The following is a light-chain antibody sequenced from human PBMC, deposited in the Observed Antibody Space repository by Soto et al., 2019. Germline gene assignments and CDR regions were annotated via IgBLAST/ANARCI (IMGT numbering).Light chain of an antibody. J-gene: IGKJ2*01. CDR3: QQYNSFSRT. V-gene: IGKV1-5*03. CDR2: KAS. Sequence: DIQMTQSPFTLSASVGDRITIXXRASQSISTWLAWYQQKPGKAPKXLIYKASSLDSGVPSRFSGSGSGTEFTLTISSLQPDDFATYYCQQYNSFSRTFGQGTKVDIK. CDR1: QSISTW.